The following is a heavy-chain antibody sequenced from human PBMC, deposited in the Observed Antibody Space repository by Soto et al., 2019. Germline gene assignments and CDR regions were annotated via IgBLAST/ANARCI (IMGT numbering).Heavy chain of an antibody. CDR3: ARDGRRGYDMDV. D-gene: IGHD1-1*01. J-gene: IGHJ6*02. CDR1: GFIFTSYS. Sequence: PGGSLRLSCAGSGFIFTSYSVNWVRQAPGKGLEWVSFITASTTTIYYADSVKGRFTISRDNAKNSVYLQMNSLRDEDTAVYYCARDGRRGYDMDVWGQGTTVTVSS. CDR2: ITASTTTI. V-gene: IGHV3-48*02.